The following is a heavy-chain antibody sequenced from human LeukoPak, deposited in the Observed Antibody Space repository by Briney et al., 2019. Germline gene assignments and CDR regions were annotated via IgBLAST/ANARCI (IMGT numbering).Heavy chain of an antibody. D-gene: IGHD3-10*01. CDR1: GFSFDHYA. Sequence: GGSLRLSCVASGFSFDHYAMHWVRQAAGKGLEWVSGINWDGGNIDYADSVKGRFTISRDNAKNFLYLQMNSLRPEDTALYYCAGDGSGNFDAFDMWGRGTMVTVSS. J-gene: IGHJ3*02. CDR2: INWDGGNI. CDR3: AGDGSGNFDAFDM. V-gene: IGHV3-9*01.